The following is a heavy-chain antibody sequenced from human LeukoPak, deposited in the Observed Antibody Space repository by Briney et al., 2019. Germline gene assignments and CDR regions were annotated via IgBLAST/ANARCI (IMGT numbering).Heavy chain of an antibody. V-gene: IGHV3-74*01. D-gene: IGHD1-26*01. CDR2: INTDGTTT. Sequence: PGGSLRLSCAASGFSFSSNWMHWVRQPPGKGLVWVSLINTDGTTTTYADSAKGRFTISRDNAKNTLYLQMNSLRAEDTAVYYCATAGADSGSNGYWGQGTLLTVSS. CDR3: ATAGADSGSNGY. J-gene: IGHJ4*02. CDR1: GFSFSSNW.